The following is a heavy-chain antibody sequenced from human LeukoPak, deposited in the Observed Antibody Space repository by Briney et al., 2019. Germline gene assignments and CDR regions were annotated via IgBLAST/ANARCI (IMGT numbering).Heavy chain of an antibody. CDR1: GGTFSSYA. CDR3: ARDSYDFWSGYHHYYYYYMDV. Sequence: SVKVSCKASGGTFSSYAISWVRQAPGQGLEWMGGIIPIFGTANYAQNFQGRVTITADESTSTAYMELSSLRSEDTAVYYCARDSYDFWSGYHHYYYYYMDVWGKGTTVTVSS. J-gene: IGHJ6*03. CDR2: IIPIFGTA. V-gene: IGHV1-69*01. D-gene: IGHD3-3*01.